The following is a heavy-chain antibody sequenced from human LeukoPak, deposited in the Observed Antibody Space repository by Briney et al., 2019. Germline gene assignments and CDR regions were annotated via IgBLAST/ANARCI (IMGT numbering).Heavy chain of an antibody. CDR2: ISGSGGST. D-gene: IGHD3-3*01. CDR1: GFTFSSYA. Sequence: GGSLRLSCAASGFTFSSYAMSWVRQAPGKELEWVSAISGSGGSTYYADSVKGRFTISRDNSKNTLYLQMNSLRAEDTAVYYCAKDWSGYPYYYYYYMDVWGKGTTVTVSS. J-gene: IGHJ6*03. V-gene: IGHV3-23*01. CDR3: AKDWSGYPYYYYYYMDV.